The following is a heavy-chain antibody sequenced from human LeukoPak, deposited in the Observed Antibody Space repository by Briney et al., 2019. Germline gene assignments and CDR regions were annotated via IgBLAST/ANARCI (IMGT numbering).Heavy chain of an antibody. CDR1: GYTFTGYY. CDR2: INPNSGGT. CDR3: AREDQAYDSSGYYMTDFDY. V-gene: IGHV1-2*02. D-gene: IGHD3-22*01. J-gene: IGHJ4*02. Sequence: ASVKVSCKASGYTFTGYYMHWVRQAPGQVLEWMGWINPNSGGTNYAQKFQGRVTMTRDTSISTAYMELSRLRSDDTAVYYCAREDQAYDSSGYYMTDFDYWGQGTLVTVSS.